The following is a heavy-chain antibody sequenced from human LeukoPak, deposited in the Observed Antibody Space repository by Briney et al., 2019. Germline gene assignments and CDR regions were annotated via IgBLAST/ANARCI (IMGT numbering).Heavy chain of an antibody. J-gene: IGHJ4*02. CDR2: INHSGST. D-gene: IGHD3-3*01. CDR3: ARIGASYYDFWSGYYYFDY. CDR1: GGSFSGYY. V-gene: IGHV4-34*01. Sequence: SETLSLTCAVYGGSFSGYYWSWIRQPPGKGLEWIGEINHSGSTNYNPSLRSRVTISVDTSKNQFSLKLSSVTAADTAVYYCARIGASYYDFWSGYYYFDYWGQGTLVTVSS.